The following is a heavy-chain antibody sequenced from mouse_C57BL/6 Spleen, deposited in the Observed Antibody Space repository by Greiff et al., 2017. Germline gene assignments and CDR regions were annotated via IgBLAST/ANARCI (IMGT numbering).Heavy chain of an antibody. D-gene: IGHD1-1*01. J-gene: IGHJ1*03. CDR1: GYAFSSSW. V-gene: IGHV1-82*01. CDR3: AREITTVVAGGYWYFDV. CDR2: IYPGDGDT. Sequence: VQLQQSGPELVKPGASVKISCKASGYAFSSSWMNWVKQRPGKGLEWIGRIYPGDGDTNYNGKFKGKATLTADKSSSTAYMQLSSLTSEDSAVYFCAREITTVVAGGYWYFDVWGTGTTVTVSS.